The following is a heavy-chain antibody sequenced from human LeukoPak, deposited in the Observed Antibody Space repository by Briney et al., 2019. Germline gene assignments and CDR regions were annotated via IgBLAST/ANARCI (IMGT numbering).Heavy chain of an antibody. J-gene: IGHJ4*02. CDR1: GFTFSSYD. CDR3: ARAPSGGLFDY. V-gene: IGHV3-13*01. D-gene: IGHD3-16*01. CDR2: IGTAGDT. Sequence: GGSLRLSCAASGFTFSSYDMHWVRQATGKGLEWVSAIGTAGDTYYPGSVKGRFTISRENAKNSLYLQMNSLRAGDTAVYYCARAPSGGLFDYWGQGTLVTVSS.